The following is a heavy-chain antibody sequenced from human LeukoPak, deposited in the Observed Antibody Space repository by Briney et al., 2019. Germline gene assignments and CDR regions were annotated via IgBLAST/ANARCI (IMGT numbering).Heavy chain of an antibody. CDR2: ISNDGGST. J-gene: IGHJ4*02. V-gene: IGHV3-64*01. Sequence: PGGSLRLSCAASRFTSSSYAMHWVRQAPGRGLEYVSAISNDGGSTFYANSVKGRFTISRDNSKNTVYLQMGSLRAEDMAVYYCLRWSDHWGQGTLITVSS. D-gene: IGHD4-23*01. CDR1: RFTSSSYA. CDR3: LRWSDH.